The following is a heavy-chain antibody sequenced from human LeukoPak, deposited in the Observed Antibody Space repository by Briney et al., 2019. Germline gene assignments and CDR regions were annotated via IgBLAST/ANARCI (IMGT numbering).Heavy chain of an antibody. CDR3: ARDLQGYSYGYDYYYYGMDV. D-gene: IGHD5-18*01. V-gene: IGHV3-21*01. Sequence: GGSLRLSCAASGFTFSSYSMNWVRQAPGKGLEWVSSISSSSSYIYYADSVKGRFTISRDNAKNSLYLQMNSLRAEDTAVYYCARDLQGYSYGYDYYYYGMDVWGQGTTVTVSS. J-gene: IGHJ6*02. CDR2: ISSSSSYI. CDR1: GFTFSSYS.